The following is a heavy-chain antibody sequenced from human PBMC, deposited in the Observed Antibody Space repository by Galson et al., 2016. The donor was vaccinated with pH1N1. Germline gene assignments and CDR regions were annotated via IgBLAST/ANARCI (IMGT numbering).Heavy chain of an antibody. D-gene: IGHD3-22*01. J-gene: IGHJ4*02. CDR2: ISFDGTIK. CDR3: AKDSPMIDYYFDY. CDR1: GFSFSGYA. V-gene: IGHV3-30*18. Sequence: SLRLSCAASGFSFSGYAMHWVRQPPGKGLEWVAMISFDGTIKYSADSVKGRFTISRDNSKKTLYLHMSSLRFEDTAMYYCAKDSPMIDYYFDYWVQGTLVTVSS.